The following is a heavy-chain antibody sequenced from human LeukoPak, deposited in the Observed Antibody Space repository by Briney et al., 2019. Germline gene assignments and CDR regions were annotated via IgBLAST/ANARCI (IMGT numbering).Heavy chain of an antibody. Sequence: GGSLRLSCAASGFTFSLYWMSWVRQAPGKGLEWVANINEDGSEKYYVDSVKGRFTISRDNAKNSLYLQMNSLRVEDTAVYYCARSGQGTSPCWGQGTLVTVSS. CDR1: GFTFSLYW. D-gene: IGHD1-7*01. J-gene: IGHJ4*02. V-gene: IGHV3-7*01. CDR3: ARSGQGTSPC. CDR2: INEDGSEK.